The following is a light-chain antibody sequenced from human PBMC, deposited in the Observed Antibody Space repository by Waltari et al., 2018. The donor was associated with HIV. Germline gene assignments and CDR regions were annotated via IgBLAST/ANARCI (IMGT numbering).Light chain of an antibody. CDR2: DDT. CDR1: ALPKKY. Sequence: SYELTQPPSVSVSPGQTARITCPGDALPKKYAYWYQQRSGQAPVLVIYDDTKRPSGIPERFSGSRSGTMATLTISGAQVEDEADYYCYSTDSSVDHRGVFGGGTKVTVL. CDR3: YSTDSSVDHRGV. J-gene: IGLJ3*02. V-gene: IGLV3-10*01.